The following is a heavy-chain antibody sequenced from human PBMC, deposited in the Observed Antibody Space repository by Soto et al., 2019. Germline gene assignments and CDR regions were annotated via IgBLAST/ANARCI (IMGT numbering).Heavy chain of an antibody. D-gene: IGHD3-3*01. J-gene: IGHJ6*03. V-gene: IGHV1-18*01. Sequence: ASVKVSCKASGYTFTSYGISWVRQAPGQGLEWMGWISAYNGNTNYAQKLQGRVTMTTDTSTSTAYMELRSLRSDDTAVYYCARDTHDFWSRPPRYYYYYYMDVWGKGTTVTVSS. CDR1: GYTFTSYG. CDR2: ISAYNGNT. CDR3: ARDTHDFWSRPPRYYYYYYMDV.